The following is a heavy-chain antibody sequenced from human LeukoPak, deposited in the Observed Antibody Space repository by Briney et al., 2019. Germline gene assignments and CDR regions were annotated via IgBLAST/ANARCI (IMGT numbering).Heavy chain of an antibody. CDR2: ISGSGGST. D-gene: IGHD3-22*01. CDR3: ASTALGGTYYYDSSQPDY. V-gene: IGHV3-23*01. J-gene: IGHJ4*02. CDR1: GFTFSSYA. Sequence: GGSLRLSCAASGFTFSSYAMSWVRQAPGKGLEWVSAISGSGGSTYYADSVKGRFTISRDNSKNTLYLQMNSLRAEDTAVYYCASTALGGTYYYDSSQPDYWGQGTLVTVSS.